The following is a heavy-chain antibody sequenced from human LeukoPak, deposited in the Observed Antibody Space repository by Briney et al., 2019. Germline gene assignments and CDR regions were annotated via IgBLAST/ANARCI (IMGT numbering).Heavy chain of an antibody. J-gene: IGHJ3*02. D-gene: IGHD1-14*01. CDR1: GGSFSGYY. CDR3: ARDRFDAFDI. Sequence: SETLSLTCAVYGGSFSGYYWSWIRQPPGKGLEWIGEINHSGSTNYNPSLKSRVTISVDTSKNQFSLKLGSVTAADTAVCYCARDRFDAFDIWGQGTMVTVSS. CDR2: INHSGST. V-gene: IGHV4-34*01.